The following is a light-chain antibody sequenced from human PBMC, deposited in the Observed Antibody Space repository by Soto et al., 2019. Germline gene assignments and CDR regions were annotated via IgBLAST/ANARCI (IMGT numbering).Light chain of an antibody. CDR2: GAS. J-gene: IGKJ4*01. CDR1: QSVHSN. V-gene: IGKV3-15*01. Sequence: EIVMTQSPATLSLSPGGTATLSCRASQSVHSNLAWFQQHPGQAPRLLIYGASSRATGIPVRFSGSGSGTEFTLTISSLQPEDFAVYYCQQYTDWPWGTFGGGTKVGIK. CDR3: QQYTDWPWGT.